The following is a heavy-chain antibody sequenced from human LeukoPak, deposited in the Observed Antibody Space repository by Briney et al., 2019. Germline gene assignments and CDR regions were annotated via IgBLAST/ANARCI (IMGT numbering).Heavy chain of an antibody. Sequence: SETLSLTCSVSGGSIGATTYFWGWIRQPPGKGPEWIGSLFYSGTTYYNPSLRSRVTISVDTSNNQFSLKLTSVTAADTAVYYCARGVGRFSFNFDYWGQGALVTVSS. CDR1: GGSIGATTYF. V-gene: IGHV4-39*07. J-gene: IGHJ4*02. D-gene: IGHD1-26*01. CDR2: LFYSGTT. CDR3: ARGVGRFSFNFDY.